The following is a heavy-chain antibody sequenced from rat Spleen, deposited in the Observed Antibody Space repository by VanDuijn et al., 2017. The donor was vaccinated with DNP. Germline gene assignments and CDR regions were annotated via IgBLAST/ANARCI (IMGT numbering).Heavy chain of an antibody. CDR2: ITSGRGST. CDR3: ASPDYYDGSYPFF. D-gene: IGHD1-12*02. Sequence: EVQLVESGGGLVQPGRSLKLSCAASGFTFSNYYMAWVRQVPGKGLEWIASITSGRGSTSYPDSVKGRFTVSRDDVKNTLYLQMNSLRSEDMATYYCASPDYYDGSYPFFWGPGTMVTVSS. CDR1: GFTFSNYY. J-gene: IGHJ1*01. V-gene: IGHV5-25*01.